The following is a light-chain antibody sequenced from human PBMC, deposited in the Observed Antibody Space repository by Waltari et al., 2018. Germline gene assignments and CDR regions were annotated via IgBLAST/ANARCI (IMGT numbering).Light chain of an antibody. J-gene: IGLJ3*02. CDR3: CSYAGSWIWV. CDR2: EVT. V-gene: IGLV2-23*02. Sequence: QAALTQPASVSGSPGQSITISCTGSNSDVGNYNLVSWYQKHPGKAPKLIIYEVTNRPSGSPVCFSGFKTGNTASRTISGLQAEDEADYYCCSYAGSWIWVFGGGTELTVL. CDR1: NSDVGNYNL.